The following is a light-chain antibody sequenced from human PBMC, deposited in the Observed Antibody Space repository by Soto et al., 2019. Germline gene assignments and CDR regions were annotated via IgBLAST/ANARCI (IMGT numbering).Light chain of an antibody. Sequence: EILLTQSPATLSLSPGERATISCRSSQRVSTYLAWYQQRPGQAPRLLIYDASNRATGIPARFSGSGSGTDFTLTISSLEPEDFAVYYCQQRSSWPPITFGQGTRLEIK. CDR1: QRVSTY. CDR3: QQRSSWPPIT. CDR2: DAS. J-gene: IGKJ5*01. V-gene: IGKV3-11*01.